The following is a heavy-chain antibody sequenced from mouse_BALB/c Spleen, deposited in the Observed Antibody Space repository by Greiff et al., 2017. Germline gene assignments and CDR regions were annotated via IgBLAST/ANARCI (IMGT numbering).Heavy chain of an antibody. CDR3: ARFYCPRAMDY. CDR2: IYPGDGDT. D-gene: IGHD2-1*01. Sequence: VQLQQSGAELVRPGASVKLSCKASGYTFTSYWMEWVKQRPGQGLEWIGAIYPGDGDTSYNQKFKGKATLTADKSSSTAYMQLSSLASEDSAVYYCARFYCPRAMDYGGQGTSVTVSS. V-gene: IGHV1-87*01. CDR1: GYTFTSYW. J-gene: IGHJ4*01.